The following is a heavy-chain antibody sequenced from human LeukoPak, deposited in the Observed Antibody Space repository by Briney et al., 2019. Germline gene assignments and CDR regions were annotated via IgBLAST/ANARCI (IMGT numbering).Heavy chain of an antibody. D-gene: IGHD3-3*01. CDR2: IYYSGST. CDR1: GGSISSYY. Sequence: SETLSLTCTVSGGSISSYYWSWIRQPPGKRLEWIGHIYYSGSTNYNPSLKSRVTISVDTSKNQYSLKLSSVTAADTAVYYCASRSSIWSGYQDTLYYFDSWGQGTLVTVSS. V-gene: IGHV4-59*13. J-gene: IGHJ4*02. CDR3: ASRSSIWSGYQDTLYYFDS.